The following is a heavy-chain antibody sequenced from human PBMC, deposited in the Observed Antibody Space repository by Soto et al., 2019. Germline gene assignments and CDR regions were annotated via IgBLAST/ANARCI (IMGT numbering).Heavy chain of an antibody. CDR3: ARHASSDSPFDP. CDR2: INHSGST. V-gene: IGHV4-34*01. J-gene: IGHJ5*02. Sequence: PSETLSLTCAVYGVSFIGYYWSWILQPPGKGLEWIGEINHSGSTNYNPSLKSRVTISVDTSKNQFSLKLSSVTAADTAVYYCARHASSDSPFDPWRQGTLVTVPS. CDR1: GVSFIGYY. D-gene: IGHD6-25*01.